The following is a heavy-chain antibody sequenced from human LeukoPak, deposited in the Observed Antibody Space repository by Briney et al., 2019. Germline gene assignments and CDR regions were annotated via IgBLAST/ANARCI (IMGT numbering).Heavy chain of an antibody. Sequence: PSETLSLTCTVSGGSISSALYHWGWIRQPPGKNLEWLGSVYYTGSTHNNPSLKSRVTISVDTSKNQFSLNLSSVTAADTAVYYCARSEINDYIKYWGQGILVTVSS. D-gene: IGHD3-16*01. V-gene: IGHV4-39*01. CDR3: ARSEINDYIKY. CDR1: GGSISSALYH. CDR2: VYYTGST. J-gene: IGHJ4*02.